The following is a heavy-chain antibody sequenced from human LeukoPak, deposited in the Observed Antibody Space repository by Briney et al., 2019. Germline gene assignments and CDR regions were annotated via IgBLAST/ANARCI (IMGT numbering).Heavy chain of an antibody. CDR3: TSTPGSGSYYGAFDI. V-gene: IGHV3-49*04. Sequence: PGGSLRLSCTASGFTFGDYAMSWVRQAPGKGLEWVGFIRSKAYGGTTEYAASVKGRFTISRDDSKSIAYLQMNSLKTEDTAVHYCTSTPGSGSYYGAFDIWGQGTMATVSS. D-gene: IGHD1-26*01. J-gene: IGHJ3*02. CDR2: IRSKAYGGTT. CDR1: GFTFGDYA.